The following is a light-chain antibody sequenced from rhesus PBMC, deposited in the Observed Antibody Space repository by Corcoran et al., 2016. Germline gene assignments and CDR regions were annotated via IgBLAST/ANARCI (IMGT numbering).Light chain of an antibody. V-gene: IGKV1-74*01. J-gene: IGKJ3*01. CDR3: QHGYGTPFT. CDR1: ENVNNY. Sequence: DIQMTQSPSSLSASVGDRVTITCRASENVNNYLNWYPQKPGKAPKLLIYKASTFQSGVPSRFSGRGSGTDYTFTISSLQPEDVATYYCQHGYGTPFTFGPGTKLDIK. CDR2: KAS.